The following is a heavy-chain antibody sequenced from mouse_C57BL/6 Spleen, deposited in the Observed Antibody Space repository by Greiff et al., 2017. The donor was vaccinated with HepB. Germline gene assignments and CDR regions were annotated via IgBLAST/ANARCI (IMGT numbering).Heavy chain of an antibody. Sequence: VQLQQSGAELVRPGASVKLSCKASGYTFTDYYINWVKQRPGQGLEWIARIYPGSGNTYYNEKFKGKATLTAEKSSSTAYMQLSSLTSEDSAVYFCAREEGSSWFAYWGQGTLVTVSA. CDR3: AREEGSSWFAY. V-gene: IGHV1-76*01. CDR2: IYPGSGNT. D-gene: IGHD1-1*01. J-gene: IGHJ3*01. CDR1: GYTFTDYY.